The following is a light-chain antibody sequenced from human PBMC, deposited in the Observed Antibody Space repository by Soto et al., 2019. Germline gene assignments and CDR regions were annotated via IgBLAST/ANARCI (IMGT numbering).Light chain of an antibody. Sequence: ETVMTQSPATVSVSPGERATLSCRASQSVSSDLAWYQQKPGQAPRLLIYGASTRATGIPARFSGSRSGTEFTLTINSLQSEDFAVYYCQQYNTWPRTFGQGTMVDIK. CDR1: QSVSSD. J-gene: IGKJ1*01. V-gene: IGKV3-15*01. CDR3: QQYNTWPRT. CDR2: GAS.